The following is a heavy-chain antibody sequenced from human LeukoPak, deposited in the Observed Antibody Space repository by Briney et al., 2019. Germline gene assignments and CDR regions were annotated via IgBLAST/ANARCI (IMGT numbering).Heavy chain of an antibody. D-gene: IGHD6-19*01. V-gene: IGHV4-61*02. J-gene: IGHJ5*02. CDR3: ARGRAGPLSASNWFDP. Sequence: PSQTLSLTCTVSGDSLSSGNFYWTWIRQPAGKGLEWIGRIYTNGDTSYNPSLKSRVTILLDTSQNHFSLRLSSVTATDTAVYYCARGRAGPLSASNWFDPWGHGTLVTVSS. CDR1: GDSLSSGNFY. CDR2: IYTNGDT.